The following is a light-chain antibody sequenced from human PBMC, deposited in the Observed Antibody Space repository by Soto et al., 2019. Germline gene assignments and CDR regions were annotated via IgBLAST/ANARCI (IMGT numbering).Light chain of an antibody. CDR1: SSNIENNY. Sequence: QSVLTQPPSASGTPGQRVTISCSGSSSNIENNYVYWYQQFPGTAPKLLIYRNNQRPSGVPDRFSGSKSGTSASLAISGLRSEDEANYYCAAWDDSLSGPMFGGGTKLTVL. CDR3: AAWDDSLSGPM. V-gene: IGLV1-47*01. CDR2: RNN. J-gene: IGLJ3*02.